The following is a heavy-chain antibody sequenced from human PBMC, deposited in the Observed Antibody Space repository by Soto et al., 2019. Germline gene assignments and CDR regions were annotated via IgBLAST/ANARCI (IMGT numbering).Heavy chain of an antibody. CDR2: ISAYNGNT. D-gene: IGHD3-16*02. CDR3: ARSVYDYIWGSYRSGQKWFDP. V-gene: IGHV1-18*01. CDR1: GYTFTSYG. Sequence: ASVKVSCKASGYTFTSYGISWVRQAPGQGLEWMGWISAYNGNTNYAQKLQGRVTMTTDTSTSTAYMELRSLRSDDTAVYYCARSVYDYIWGSYRSGQKWFDPWGQGTLVTVSS. J-gene: IGHJ5*02.